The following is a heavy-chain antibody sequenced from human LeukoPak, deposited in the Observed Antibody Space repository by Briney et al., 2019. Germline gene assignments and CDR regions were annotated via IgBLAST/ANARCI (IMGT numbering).Heavy chain of an antibody. D-gene: IGHD6-19*01. CDR1: GLTFSSYW. CDR3: ARSGQWLGAEYFQH. Sequence: GGSLRLSCAASGLTFSSYWMHWVRQGPGKGLVWLTRISSDGSSTTYADSVKGRFTISRDNAKNTLHLQMNSLRAEDTAVYYCARSGQWLGAEYFQHWGQGSLVTVSS. CDR2: ISSDGSST. J-gene: IGHJ1*01. V-gene: IGHV3-74*01.